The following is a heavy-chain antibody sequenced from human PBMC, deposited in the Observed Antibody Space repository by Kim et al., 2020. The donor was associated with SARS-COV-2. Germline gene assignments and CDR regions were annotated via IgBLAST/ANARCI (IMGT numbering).Heavy chain of an antibody. J-gene: IGHJ6*02. D-gene: IGHD3-10*01. V-gene: IGHV3-7*05. Sequence: GGSLRLSCAASGFTFSSYWMSWVRQAPGKGLEWVANIKQDGSEKYYVDSVKGRFTISRDNAKNSLYLQMNSLRAEDTAVYYCARVPMVRGVKDYYYYGMDVWGQGTTVTVSS. CDR1: GFTFSSYW. CDR3: ARVPMVRGVKDYYYYGMDV. CDR2: IKQDGSEK.